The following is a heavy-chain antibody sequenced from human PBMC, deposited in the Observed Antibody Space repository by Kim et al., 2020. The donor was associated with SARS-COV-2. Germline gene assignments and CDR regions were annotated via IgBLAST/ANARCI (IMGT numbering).Heavy chain of an antibody. V-gene: IGHV3-11*06. CDR3: ASPSVV. Sequence: RNGSPTNYAESVKGRFTISRDDAKNTVYLQMNSLRAEDTAVYYCASPSVVWGQGTMVTVSS. J-gene: IGHJ3*01. CDR2: RNGSPT.